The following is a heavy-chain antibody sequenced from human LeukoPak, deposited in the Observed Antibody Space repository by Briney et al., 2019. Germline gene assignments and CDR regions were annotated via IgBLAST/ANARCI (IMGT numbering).Heavy chain of an antibody. J-gene: IGHJ4*02. CDR3: ARDHSSWELPSDY. CDR2: INSDGSTI. Sequence: GGSLRLSCAAAGFTFSSYWMHWVRQAPGKGLVWVSRINSDGSTISYADSVKGRFTISRDNAKNTLYLQMNSLRAEDTAVYYCARDHSSWELPSDYWGQGTLVTVSS. CDR1: GFTFSSYW. D-gene: IGHD6-13*01. V-gene: IGHV3-74*01.